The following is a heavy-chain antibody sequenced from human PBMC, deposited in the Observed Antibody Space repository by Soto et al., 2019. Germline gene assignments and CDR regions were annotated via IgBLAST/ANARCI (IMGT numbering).Heavy chain of an antibody. CDR3: ARGVSAGVDY. J-gene: IGHJ4*02. CDR1: GYSFTSLD. CDR2: MEPSTGRT. D-gene: IGHD1-26*01. V-gene: IGHV1-8*01. Sequence: QVQLVQSGAGVREPGASVKVSCKASGYSFTSLDINWVRQTAGQGLEWMGWMEPSTGRTGYAQKFQGRVTMTRDTSINTAYMELTTLTSDDTAFYYCARGVSAGVDYWGQGTLVIVSS.